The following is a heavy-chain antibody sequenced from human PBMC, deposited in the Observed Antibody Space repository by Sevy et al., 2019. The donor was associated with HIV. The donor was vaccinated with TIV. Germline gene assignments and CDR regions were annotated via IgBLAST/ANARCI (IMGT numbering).Heavy chain of an antibody. V-gene: IGHV3-30*18. CDR2: ISYDGSNK. J-gene: IGHJ4*02. Sequence: GGSLRLSCAASGFTFSSYDMHWVRQAPGKGLEWVAVISYDGSNKYYADSVKGRFTISRDNSKNTLYLQMNSLRAEDTAVYYCAKGRLGELSSSDYWGQGTLVTVSS. D-gene: IGHD3-16*02. CDR3: AKGRLGELSSSDY. CDR1: GFTFSSYD.